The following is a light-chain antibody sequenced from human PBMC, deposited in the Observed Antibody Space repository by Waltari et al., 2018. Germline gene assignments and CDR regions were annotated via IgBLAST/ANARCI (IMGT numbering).Light chain of an antibody. CDR2: GAS. V-gene: IGKV3-15*01. CDR3: QQYNSWPPSIT. J-gene: IGKJ5*01. CDR1: QSFSSN. Sequence: EIVMTQSPATLSVSPGERATLSCRASQSFSSNLAWYQQKPGQAPRLLIYGASTRAAGIPARFSGSGSGTEFTLSISSLQSEDFAVYYCQQYNSWPPSITFGQGTRLEIK.